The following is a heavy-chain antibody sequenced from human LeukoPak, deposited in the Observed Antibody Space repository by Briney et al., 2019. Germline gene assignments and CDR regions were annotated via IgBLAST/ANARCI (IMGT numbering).Heavy chain of an antibody. D-gene: IGHD2-2*01. V-gene: IGHV4-34*01. J-gene: IGHJ5*02. CDR3: ARSGGEFIVVVPASTQWFDP. CDR1: GGSFSGYY. CDR2: INHSGST. Sequence: KPSETLSLTCAVYGGSFSGYYWSWIRQPPGKGLEWIGEINHSGSTNYNPSLKSRVTISVDTSKNQFSLKLSSVTAADTAVYYCARSGGEFIVVVPASTQWFDPWGQGTLVTVPS.